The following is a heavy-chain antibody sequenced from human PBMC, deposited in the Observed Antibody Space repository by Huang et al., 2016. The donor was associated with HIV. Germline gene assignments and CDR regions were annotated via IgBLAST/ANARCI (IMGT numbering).Heavy chain of an antibody. D-gene: IGHD3-22*01. CDR3: ARDPRIQSWLNFFDY. V-gene: IGHV3-74*01. J-gene: IGHJ4*02. CDR2: INSDGSST. CDR1: GFSSSSSW. Sequence: EVQLVESGGGLVQPGGSLRLSCAASGFSSSSSWMHWVRQAPGKGLVWVARINSDGSSTSSADSVKGRFTISRDNAKNTLYLQMNSLRAEDTAVYYCARDPRIQSWLNFFDYWGQGTLVSVSS.